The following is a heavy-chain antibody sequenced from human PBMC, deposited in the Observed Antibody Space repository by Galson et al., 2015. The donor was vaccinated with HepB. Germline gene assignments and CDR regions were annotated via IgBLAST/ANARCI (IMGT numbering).Heavy chain of an antibody. V-gene: IGHV3-74*01. CDR3: ARVAAIAAAGTRSNWFDP. CDR1: GFTFSSYW. Sequence: SLRLSCAASGFTFSSYWMHWVRQAPGKGLVWVSRINSGGSSTSYADSVKGRFTISRDNAKNTLYLQMNSLRAEDTAVYYCARVAAIAAAGTRSNWFDPWGQGSLVTVSS. J-gene: IGHJ5*02. CDR2: INSGGSST. D-gene: IGHD6-13*01.